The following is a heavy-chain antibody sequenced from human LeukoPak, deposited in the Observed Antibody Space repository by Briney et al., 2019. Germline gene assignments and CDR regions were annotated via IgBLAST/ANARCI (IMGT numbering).Heavy chain of an antibody. CDR1: GFTFSSYA. J-gene: IGHJ4*02. CDR2: ISGSGFT. V-gene: IGHV3-23*01. D-gene: IGHD6-6*01. CDR3: ARGLYSSSP. Sequence: GSLRLSCAASGFTFSSYAMSWVRQAPGKGLVWVSAISGSGFTYYADSVKGRFTISRVNSKNTLYLQMYSLRAEDTAVYYCARGLYSSSPWGQGTLVTVSS.